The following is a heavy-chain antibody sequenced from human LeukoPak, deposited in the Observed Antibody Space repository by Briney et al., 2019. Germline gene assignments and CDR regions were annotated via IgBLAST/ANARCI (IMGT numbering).Heavy chain of an antibody. Sequence: GGSLRLSCAASGFTFSSYAMHWVRQAPGKGLEWVAVISYDGSNKYYADSVKGRFTISRDNSKNTLYLQMNSLRAEDTAVYYCARDCSGGSCYGGTFDYWGQGTLVTVSS. V-gene: IGHV3-30-3*01. CDR1: GFTFSSYA. CDR2: ISYDGSNK. J-gene: IGHJ4*02. CDR3: ARDCSGGSCYGGTFDY. D-gene: IGHD2-15*01.